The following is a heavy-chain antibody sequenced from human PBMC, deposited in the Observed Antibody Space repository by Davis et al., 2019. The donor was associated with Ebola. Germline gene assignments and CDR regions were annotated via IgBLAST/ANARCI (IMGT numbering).Heavy chain of an antibody. Sequence: GGSLRLSCTASGFSFSDSYMSWIRQDPGKGLEWISYISGSGSHIYYADSVKGRYTISRDNAKNSLYLQMNSLRVEDTAVYYCARGEGTKAYFFGSGSYDYWGQGTLVTVSS. CDR1: GFSFSDSY. V-gene: IGHV3-11*01. CDR3: ARGEGTKAYFFGSGSYDY. D-gene: IGHD3-10*01. CDR2: ISGSGSHI. J-gene: IGHJ4*02.